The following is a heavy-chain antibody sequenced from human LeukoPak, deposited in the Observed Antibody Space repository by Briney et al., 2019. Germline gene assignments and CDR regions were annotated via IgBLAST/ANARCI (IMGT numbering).Heavy chain of an antibody. D-gene: IGHD6-13*01. J-gene: IGHJ5*02. CDR2: IYHSGST. CDR1: GYSISSGYY. Sequence: SETLSLTCAVSGYSISSGYYWGWIRQPPGKGLEWIGSIYHSGSTYYNPSLKSRVTISVDTSKNQFSLKLSSVTAADTAVYYCARGSSSWYWFDPWGQGTLVTVSS. V-gene: IGHV4-38-2*01. CDR3: ARGSSSWYWFDP.